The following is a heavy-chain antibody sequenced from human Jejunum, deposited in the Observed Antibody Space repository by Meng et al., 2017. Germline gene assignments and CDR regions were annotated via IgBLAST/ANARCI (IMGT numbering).Heavy chain of an antibody. CDR1: GCSIRSSSYF. V-gene: IGHV4-39*01. Sequence: QLQLQESGSGLVKPSETLSLPCTGSGCSIRSSSYFRGWIRQPPGKGLEWIGSIYYSGSTYYNPSLKSRVTISVDTSKNQFSLKLSSVTAADTAVYYCARKAYYYDSSGPRPINWFDPWGQGTLVTVSS. CDR3: ARKAYYYDSSGPRPINWFDP. CDR2: IYYSGST. D-gene: IGHD3-22*01. J-gene: IGHJ5*02.